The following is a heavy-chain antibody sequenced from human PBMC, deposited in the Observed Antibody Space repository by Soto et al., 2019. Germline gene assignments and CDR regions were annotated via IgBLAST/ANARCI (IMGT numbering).Heavy chain of an antibody. Sequence: LRLSCSASGFSFSSSAMSWVRQAPGKGLEWVSAISESGDNTFYADSVKGRFTISRENSNNALYLQMDTLRAEDTALYFCAKGGYTYGLDPWGQGTLVTVSS. J-gene: IGHJ5*02. D-gene: IGHD5-18*01. CDR3: AKGGYTYGLDP. CDR2: ISESGDNT. CDR1: GFSFSSSA. V-gene: IGHV3-23*01.